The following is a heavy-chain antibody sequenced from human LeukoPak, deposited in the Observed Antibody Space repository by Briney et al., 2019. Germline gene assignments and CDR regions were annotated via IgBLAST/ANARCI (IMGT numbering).Heavy chain of an antibody. Sequence: PSETLSLTCTVSGDSVSSYYWSWIRQNPRRGLELIGYVYFSGYADYSPSLKSRVSMSVDTTKQQISLTLNSVTAADTAVYYCARRGFFGSGNYYRPSSCFDLWGRGALVIVSS. CDR1: GDSVSSYY. J-gene: IGHJ2*01. CDR3: ARRGFFGSGNYYRPSSCFDL. CDR2: VYFSGYA. D-gene: IGHD3-10*01. V-gene: IGHV4-59*08.